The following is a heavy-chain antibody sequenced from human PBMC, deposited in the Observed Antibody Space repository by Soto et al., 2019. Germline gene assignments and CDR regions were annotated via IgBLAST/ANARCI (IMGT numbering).Heavy chain of an antibody. J-gene: IGHJ6*02. Sequence: ASVKVSCKASGYTFTSYGISWVRQAPGQGPEWMGWISAYNGNTNYAQKLQGRVTMTTDTSTSTAYMELRSLRSDDTAVYYCARDSYCSSTSCYVSFDYYYYGMDVWGQGTTVTVSS. V-gene: IGHV1-18*04. CDR2: ISAYNGNT. CDR1: GYTFTSYG. D-gene: IGHD2-2*01. CDR3: ARDSYCSSTSCYVSFDYYYYGMDV.